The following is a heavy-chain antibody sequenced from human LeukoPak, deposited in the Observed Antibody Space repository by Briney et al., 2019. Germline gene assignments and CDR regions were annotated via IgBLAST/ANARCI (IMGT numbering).Heavy chain of an antibody. D-gene: IGHD6-13*01. CDR3: ARAGQLNY. CDR1: GFTFSGYW. CDR2: IEEDGSAK. J-gene: IGHJ4*02. Sequence: PGGSLRLSCVGSGFTFSGYWMNWVRQAPGRGLEWVAKIEEDGSAKYYMDSVKGRFSIYRDNAKNSLYLQMYSLRAEDTAMYYCARAGQLNYWGQGPLVTVSS. V-gene: IGHV3-7*05.